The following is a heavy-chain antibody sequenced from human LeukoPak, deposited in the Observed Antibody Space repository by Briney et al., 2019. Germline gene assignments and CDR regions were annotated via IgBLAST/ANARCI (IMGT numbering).Heavy chain of an antibody. D-gene: IGHD6-19*01. CDR3: AKVGSGWPGYFFDY. J-gene: IGHJ4*02. Sequence: GGSLRLSCGASGFTLSIYAMLCARLSPGKGLEYVSGISSNGGTTSYADSVQGRFTISRDNSKNTLYLQMGSLRGEDMAVYYCAKVGSGWPGYFFDYWGQGTLVTVSS. V-gene: IGHV3-64*02. CDR1: GFTLSIYA. CDR2: ISSNGGTT.